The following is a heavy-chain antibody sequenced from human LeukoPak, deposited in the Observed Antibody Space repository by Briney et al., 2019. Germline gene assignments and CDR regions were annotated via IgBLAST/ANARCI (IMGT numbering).Heavy chain of an antibody. CDR2: IYYSGST. J-gene: IGHJ2*01. V-gene: IGHV4-39*01. D-gene: IGHD3-3*01. CDR3: AREVYDFWSGYSYWYFDV. Sequence: SETPSLTCSVSGGSINSRSYYWGWIRQPPGKGLEWIGSIYYSGSTYYNVSLKSRVTISVDTSKNQFSLKLSSVTAADTAVYYCAREVYDFWSGYSYWYFDVWGRGTLVTVAS. CDR1: GGSINSRSYY.